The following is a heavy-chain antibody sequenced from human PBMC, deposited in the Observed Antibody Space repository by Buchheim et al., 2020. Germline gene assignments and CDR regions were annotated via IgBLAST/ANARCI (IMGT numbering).Heavy chain of an antibody. CDR3: ARGGGPSEYYGMDV. D-gene: IGHD3-16*01. Sequence: QVQLQESGPGLVKPSQTLSLTCTVSGGSISSGGYYWSWNRQHPGKGLEWIGYIYYSGSTYYNPSLKSRVTISVDTSKNQLSQKLSAVTAADTAVYYCARGGGPSEYYGMDVWGQGTT. CDR1: GGSISSGGYY. J-gene: IGHJ6*02. CDR2: IYYSGST. V-gene: IGHV4-31*03.